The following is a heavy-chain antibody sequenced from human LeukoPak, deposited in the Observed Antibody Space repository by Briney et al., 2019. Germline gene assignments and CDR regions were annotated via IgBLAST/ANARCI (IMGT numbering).Heavy chain of an antibody. CDR2: IYSGGST. V-gene: IGHV3-66*01. J-gene: IGHJ5*02. CDR1: GFTVSSNY. Sequence: GGSLRLSCAASGFTVSSNYMSWVRQAPGKGLEWVSVIYSGGSTYYADSVKGRFTISRDNSKNTLYLQMNSLRAEDTAVYYCARDRRGYSYGYGVQYWFDPWGQGTLVTVSS. D-gene: IGHD5-18*01. CDR3: ARDRRGYSYGYGVQYWFDP.